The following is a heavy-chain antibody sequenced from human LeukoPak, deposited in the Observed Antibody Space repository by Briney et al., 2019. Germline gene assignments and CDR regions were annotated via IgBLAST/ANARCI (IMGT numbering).Heavy chain of an antibody. CDR3: ARCTTSDWLSQRNWFDP. V-gene: IGHV3-53*04. CDR2: IFGGGSK. Sequence: QSGGSLRLSCAASGFPFSSYAMSWVRQAPGKGLEWVSVIFGGGSKNYAASVQGRFTISRHNSKNTLYLQMNSLRAEDTAVYHCARCTTSDWLSQRNWFDPWGQGTLVTVSS. J-gene: IGHJ5*02. D-gene: IGHD3-9*01. CDR1: GFPFSSYA.